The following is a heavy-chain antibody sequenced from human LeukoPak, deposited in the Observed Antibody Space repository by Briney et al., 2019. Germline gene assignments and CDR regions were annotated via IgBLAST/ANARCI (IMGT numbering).Heavy chain of an antibody. CDR2: ISSSSSTI. CDR1: GFSFSSYS. V-gene: IGHV3-48*02. D-gene: IGHD3-22*01. J-gene: IGHJ4*02. Sequence: PGGSLRLSCAASGFSFSSYSMNWVHQAPGKGLEWVSYISSSSSTIYYADSVKGRFTISRDNAKNSLYLQLNSLRDEDTAVYYCARLCRNYYDSSSLDYWGQGTLVTVSS. CDR3: ARLCRNYYDSSSLDY.